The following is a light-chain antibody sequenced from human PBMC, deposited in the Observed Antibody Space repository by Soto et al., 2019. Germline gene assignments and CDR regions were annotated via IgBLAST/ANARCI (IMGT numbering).Light chain of an antibody. Sequence: DIQLTQSPSFLSASVGDRVTITCRASQGISTFLAWYQQKPGKAPKLLIYAASTVQSGVPSRFSGSGSGTEFTLTIRSLQPEDFATYYCQQLNSYPPFTFGPGTKVDFK. J-gene: IGKJ3*01. CDR2: AAS. V-gene: IGKV1-9*01. CDR1: QGISTF. CDR3: QQLNSYPPFT.